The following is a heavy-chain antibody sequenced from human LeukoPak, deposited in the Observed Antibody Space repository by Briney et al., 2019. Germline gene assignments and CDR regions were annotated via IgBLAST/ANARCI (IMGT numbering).Heavy chain of an antibody. CDR1: GGXIRSSSYY. CDR3: ARHITCSGGGCFGDFDN. CDR2: IYYSGST. J-gene: IGHJ4*02. D-gene: IGHD2-15*01. Sequence: PSETLSLTCTVSGGXIRSSSYYWGWIRQPPGKGREWIGSIYYSGSTYYNASLKSRGTISVDTSKNQFSLRLTSVTAADTAVYYCARHITCSGGGCFGDFDNWGQGTLVTVSS. V-gene: IGHV4-39*01.